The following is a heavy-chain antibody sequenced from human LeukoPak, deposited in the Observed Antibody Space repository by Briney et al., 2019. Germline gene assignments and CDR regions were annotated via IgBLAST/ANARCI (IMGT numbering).Heavy chain of an antibody. J-gene: IGHJ4*02. CDR2: ISTTTTTI. V-gene: IGHV3-48*01. D-gene: IGHD3-22*01. Sequence: GGSLRLSCTASGFAFTSYSMNWVRQAPGKGLEWISYISTTTTTIYYADSVKGRFIISRDDARNSLYLQMNSLRAEDTAVYYCAKAGYYDLDYWGQGTLVTVSS. CDR3: AKAGYYDLDY. CDR1: GFAFTSYS.